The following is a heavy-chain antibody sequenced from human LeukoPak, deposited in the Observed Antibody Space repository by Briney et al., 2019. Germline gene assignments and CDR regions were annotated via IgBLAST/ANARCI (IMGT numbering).Heavy chain of an antibody. CDR2: ISGSGGST. D-gene: IGHD4-11*01. CDR3: AKSYYSNYDYYYYYGMDV. J-gene: IGHJ6*02. CDR1: GFTFSSYA. V-gene: IGHV3-23*01. Sequence: PGGSLRLSCAASGFTFSSYAMSWVRQAPGKGLEWVSAISGSGGSTYYADSVKGRFTISRDNSKNTLYLQMNSLRAEDTAVYYCAKSYYSNYDYYYYYGMDVWGQGTTVTVSS.